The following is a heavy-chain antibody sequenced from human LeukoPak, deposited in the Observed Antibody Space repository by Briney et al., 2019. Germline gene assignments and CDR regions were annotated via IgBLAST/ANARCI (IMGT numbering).Heavy chain of an antibody. Sequence: GASVKVSCKASGYTFTSYGISWVRQAPGQGLEWMGWISAYNGNTNYAQKLQGRVTMTEDTSTDTAYMELSSLRSEDTAVYYCATDVVGAYDFDYWGQGTLVTVSS. V-gene: IGHV1-18*01. D-gene: IGHD1-26*01. CDR1: GYTFTSYG. CDR2: ISAYNGNT. CDR3: ATDVVGAYDFDY. J-gene: IGHJ4*02.